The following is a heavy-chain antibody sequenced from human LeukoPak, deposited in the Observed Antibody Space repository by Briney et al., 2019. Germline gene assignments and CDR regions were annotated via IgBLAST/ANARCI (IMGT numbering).Heavy chain of an antibody. CDR3: AKDKGMATITWVDY. Sequence: GGSLRLSCAASGFTFDDYAMHWVRQAPGKGLEWVSLISWDGGSTYYADSVKGGFTISRDNSKNSLYLQMNSLRAEDTALYYCAKDKGMATITWVDYWGQGTLVTVSS. D-gene: IGHD5-24*01. V-gene: IGHV3-43D*03. CDR2: ISWDGGST. J-gene: IGHJ4*02. CDR1: GFTFDDYA.